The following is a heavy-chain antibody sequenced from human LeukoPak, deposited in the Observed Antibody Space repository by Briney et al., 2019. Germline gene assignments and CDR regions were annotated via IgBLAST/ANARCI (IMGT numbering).Heavy chain of an antibody. Sequence: SETLSLTCTVSGGSISSYYWSWIRQPPGKGLEWLGYIYYSGSTNYNPSLKSRVTISVDTSKNQFSLKLSSVTAADTAVYYCARGSTRYYDFWSGYSYDAFDIWGQGTMVTVSS. J-gene: IGHJ3*02. D-gene: IGHD3-3*01. CDR3: ARGSTRYYDFWSGYSYDAFDI. CDR1: GGSISSYY. CDR2: IYYSGST. V-gene: IGHV4-59*01.